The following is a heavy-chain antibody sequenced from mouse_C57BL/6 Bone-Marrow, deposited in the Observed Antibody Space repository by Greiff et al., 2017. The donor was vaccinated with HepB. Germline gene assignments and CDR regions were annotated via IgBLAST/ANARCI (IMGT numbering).Heavy chain of an antibody. Sequence: VKLKQPGAELVKPGASVKMSCKASGYTFTSYWITWVKQRPGQGLEWIGDIYPGSGSTNYNEKFKSKATLTVDTSSSTAYMQLSSLTSEDSAVYYCAYGSSYFDYWGQGTTLTVSS. CDR1: GYTFTSYW. J-gene: IGHJ2*01. CDR2: IYPGSGST. V-gene: IGHV1-55*01. D-gene: IGHD1-1*01. CDR3: AYGSSYFDY.